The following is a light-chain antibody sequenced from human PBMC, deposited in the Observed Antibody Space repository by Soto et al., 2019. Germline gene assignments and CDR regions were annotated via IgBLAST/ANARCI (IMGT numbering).Light chain of an antibody. J-gene: IGKJ5*01. CDR2: DAS. V-gene: IGKV3-20*01. CDR1: QSVSNTY. Sequence: EILLTQSPGTLSLSPGDTATLSCRASQSVSNTYLAWYQQKPGKAPRLLIYDASTRATGIPDRLSGSGSGTDFSLTIRRLEPEDFAVYYCQQYGSSVTFGQGTRLEIK. CDR3: QQYGSSVT.